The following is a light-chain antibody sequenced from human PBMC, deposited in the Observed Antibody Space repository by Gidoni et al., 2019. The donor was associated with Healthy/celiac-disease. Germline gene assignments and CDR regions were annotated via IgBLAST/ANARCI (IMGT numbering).Light chain of an antibody. CDR1: QSVSSN. V-gene: IGKV3-15*01. J-gene: IGKJ3*01. CDR2: GAA. Sequence: ELVMTQSPATLSVSPGERATLSCRASQSVSSNLAWYQQKPGQAPRLLIYGAATRATGIPARFSGSGSGTEFTLTISSLQSEDFAVYYCQHSFTFGPGTKVDIK. CDR3: QHSFT.